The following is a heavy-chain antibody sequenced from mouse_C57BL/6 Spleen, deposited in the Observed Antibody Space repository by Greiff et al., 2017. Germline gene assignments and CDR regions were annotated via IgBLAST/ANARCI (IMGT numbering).Heavy chain of an antibody. J-gene: IGHJ3*01. CDR3: ARGGGSSGYGFAY. D-gene: IGHD3-2*02. Sequence: QVQLQQPGAELVKPGASVKMSCKASGYTFTSYWITWVKQRPGQGLEWIGDISPGSGSTNYNEKFKSKATLTVDTSSSPAYMQLSSLTSEDSAVYYCARGGGSSGYGFAYWGQGTLVTVSA. CDR1: GYTFTSYW. CDR2: ISPGSGST. V-gene: IGHV1-55*01.